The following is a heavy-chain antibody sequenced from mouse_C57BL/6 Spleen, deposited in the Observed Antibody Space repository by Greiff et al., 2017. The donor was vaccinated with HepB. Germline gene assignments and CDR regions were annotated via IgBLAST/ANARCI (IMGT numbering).Heavy chain of an antibody. J-gene: IGHJ4*01. Sequence: EVQRVESGGDLVKPGGSLKLSCAASGFTFSSYGMSWVRQTPDKRLEWVATISSGGSYTYYPDSVKGRFTISRDNAKNTLYLQMSSLKSEDTAMYYCARGDYYGSSLRAMDYWGQGTSVTVSS. CDR1: GFTFSSYG. CDR3: ARGDYYGSSLRAMDY. V-gene: IGHV5-6*01. CDR2: ISSGGSYT. D-gene: IGHD1-1*01.